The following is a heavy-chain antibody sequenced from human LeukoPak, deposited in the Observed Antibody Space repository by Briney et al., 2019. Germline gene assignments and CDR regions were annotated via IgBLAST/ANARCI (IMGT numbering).Heavy chain of an antibody. CDR2: LSHGGDT. V-gene: IGHV4-34*01. Sequence: PSETLSLTCAVYGGSLTGYYMSWIRQSPGKGLEWLGELSHGGDTNYNPSIKRRVTISVDTSKNQLSLRLTSLTAADTAVYFCASPSECCGSAFRLWGRGTLVTVSS. D-gene: IGHD1-26*01. CDR1: GGSLTGYY. CDR3: ASPSECCGSAFRL. J-gene: IGHJ2*01.